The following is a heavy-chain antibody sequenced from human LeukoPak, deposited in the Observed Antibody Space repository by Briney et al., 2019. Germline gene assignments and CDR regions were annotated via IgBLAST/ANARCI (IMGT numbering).Heavy chain of an antibody. CDR2: FDPEDGET. V-gene: IGHV1-24*01. D-gene: IGHD6-6*01. CDR1: GYTLTELS. J-gene: IGHJ4*02. Sequence: AASVKVSCKVSGYTLTELSMHWVRQAPGKGLEWMGGFDPEDGETIYAQKFQGRVTMTEDTSTDTAYMELSSLRSEDTAVYYCATDPYSSSSHFENYWGQGTLVTVSS. CDR3: ATDPYSSSSHFENY.